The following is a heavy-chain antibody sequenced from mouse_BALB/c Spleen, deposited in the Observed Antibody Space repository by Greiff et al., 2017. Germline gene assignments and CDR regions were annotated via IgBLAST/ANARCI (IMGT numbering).Heavy chain of an antibody. CDR3: ARFPLITTATYAMDY. D-gene: IGHD1-2*01. CDR1: GYAFTNYL. CDR2: INPGSGGT. Sequence: VMLVESGAELVRPGTSVKVSCKASGYAFTNYLIEWVKQRPGQGLEWIGVINPGSGGTNYNEKFKGKATLTADKSSSTAYMQLSSLTSDDSAVYFCARFPLITTATYAMDYWGQGTSVTVSS. V-gene: IGHV1-54*01. J-gene: IGHJ4*01.